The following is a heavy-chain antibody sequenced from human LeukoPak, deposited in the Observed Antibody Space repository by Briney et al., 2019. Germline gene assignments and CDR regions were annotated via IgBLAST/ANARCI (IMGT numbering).Heavy chain of an antibody. J-gene: IGHJ4*02. Sequence: GRSLRLSCAASGFTFDDYAMHWVRQAPGKGLEGVSGISWNSGSIGYADSVKGRFTISRDNAKNSLYLQMHSLRAEDMALYYCAKASSAGYYDILTGYYRSYYFDYWGQGTLVTVSS. V-gene: IGHV3-9*03. D-gene: IGHD3-9*01. CDR3: AKASSAGYYDILTGYYRSYYFDY. CDR2: ISWNSGSI. CDR1: GFTFDDYA.